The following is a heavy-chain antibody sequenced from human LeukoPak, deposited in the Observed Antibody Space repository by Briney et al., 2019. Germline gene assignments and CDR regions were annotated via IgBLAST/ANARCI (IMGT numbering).Heavy chain of an antibody. CDR2: IYHSGST. V-gene: IGHV4-30-2*01. D-gene: IGHD3-22*01. J-gene: IGHJ5*02. CDR1: GGSISSGGYS. CDR3: VTYYFDSSGPKKNH. Sequence: SRTLSLTCAVSGGSISSGGYSWSWIRQPPGKGLEWIGYIYHSGSTYYNPSLKSRVTISVDTSKKQFSLKLSSVTAADTAVYYCVTYYFDSSGPKKNHWGQGTLVTVSS.